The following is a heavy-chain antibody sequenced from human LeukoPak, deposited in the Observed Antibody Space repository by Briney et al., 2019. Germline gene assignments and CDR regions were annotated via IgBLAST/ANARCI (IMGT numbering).Heavy chain of an antibody. CDR1: GGSFSGYY. V-gene: IGHV4-34*01. J-gene: IGHJ3*02. CDR2: INHSGST. CDR3: ALSRGLRYFDWLDDAFDI. D-gene: IGHD3-9*01. Sequence: SETLSLTCAVYGGSFSGYYWSWIRQPPGKGLEWIGEINHSGSTNYNPSLKSRVTISVDTSKNQFSLKLSSVTAADTAVYYCALSRGLRYFDWLDDAFDIWGQGTMVTVSS.